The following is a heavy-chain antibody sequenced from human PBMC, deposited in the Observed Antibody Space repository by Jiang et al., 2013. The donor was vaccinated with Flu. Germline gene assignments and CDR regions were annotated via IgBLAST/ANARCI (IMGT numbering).Heavy chain of an antibody. Sequence: EVKKPGASVKVSCKASGYTFTSYYMHWVRQAPGQGLEWMGRIIPILGIANYAQKFQGRVTITADKSTSTAYMELSSLRSEDTAVYYCARDPSSTSLLFDYWGQGTLVTVSS. CDR1: GYTFTSYY. CDR3: ARDPSSTSLLFDY. D-gene: IGHD2-2*01. CDR2: IIPILGIA. V-gene: IGHV1-69*04. J-gene: IGHJ4*02.